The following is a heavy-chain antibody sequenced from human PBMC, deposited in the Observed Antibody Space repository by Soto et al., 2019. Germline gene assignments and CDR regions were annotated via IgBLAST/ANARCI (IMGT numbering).Heavy chain of an antibody. CDR3: ARGFRGWYDRDWLDP. CDR1: GGSFSGYY. J-gene: IGHJ5*02. D-gene: IGHD6-19*01. CDR2: INHSGST. Sequence: SETLSLTCAVYGGSFSGYYWSWIRQPPGKGLEWIGEINHSGSTNYNPSLKSRVTTSVDTSKNQFSLKLSSVTAADTAVYYCARGFRGWYDRDWLDPWGQGTLVTVSS. V-gene: IGHV4-34*01.